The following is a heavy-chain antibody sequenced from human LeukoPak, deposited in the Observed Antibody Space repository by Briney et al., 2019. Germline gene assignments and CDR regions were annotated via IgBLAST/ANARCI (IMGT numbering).Heavy chain of an antibody. Sequence: TSETLSLTCTVSGGSISSYYWSWIRQPAGKGLEWIGRIYTSGSTNYNPSLKSRVTMSVDTSKNQFSLKLSSVTAADTAVYYCARGGSSGIQLWWLMDVWGQGTTVTVSS. J-gene: IGHJ6*02. V-gene: IGHV4-4*07. CDR3: ARGGSSGIQLWWLMDV. CDR1: GGSISSYY. CDR2: IYTSGST. D-gene: IGHD5-18*01.